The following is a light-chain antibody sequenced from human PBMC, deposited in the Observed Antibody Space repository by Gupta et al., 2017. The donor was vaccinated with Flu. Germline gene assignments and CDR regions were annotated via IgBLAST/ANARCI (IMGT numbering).Light chain of an antibody. Sequence: PSTLSASFEVSVTITCRARLSISSCRALYQQQPGTAPQLLIDLSSTVPGGFSTSCCGSGSGTEFTLTINRQQPDVAATYYRHHKNCSPIPFGQGTQLDIK. CDR2: LSS. J-gene: IGKJ5*01. CDR1: LSISSC. V-gene: IGKV1-5*01. CDR3: HHKNCSPIP.